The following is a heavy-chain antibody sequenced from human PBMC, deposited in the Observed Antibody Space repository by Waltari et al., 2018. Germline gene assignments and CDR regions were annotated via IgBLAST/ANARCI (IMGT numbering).Heavy chain of an antibody. CDR2: IDPNSGVT. CDR3: ARGPSTEAFDY. Sequence: QVQLVQSGAEVKRPGASVTVSCKPSGYTFTAYFIHWVRQAPQGLEWMGWIDPNSGVTNYEQKFQGRVTRTRDTSISTTYMDLSNLRSDDTAVYYCARGPSTEAFDYWGQGTLVTVSS. J-gene: IGHJ4*02. CDR1: GYTFTAYF. V-gene: IGHV1-2*02.